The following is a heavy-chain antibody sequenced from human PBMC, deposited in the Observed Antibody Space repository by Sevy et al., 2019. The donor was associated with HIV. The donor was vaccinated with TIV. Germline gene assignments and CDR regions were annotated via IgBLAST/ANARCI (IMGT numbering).Heavy chain of an antibody. CDR3: ARGSTCGGDCYDAFDI. D-gene: IGHD2-21*02. J-gene: IGHJ3*02. V-gene: IGHV1-18*01. Sequence: ASVKVSCKASGYTFTSYGISWVRQAPGQGLEWMGWISAYNGNANYAQKLQGRVTMTTDTSTSTAYMELRSLRSDDTAVYYCARGSTCGGDCYDAFDIWGQGTMVTVSS. CDR2: ISAYNGNA. CDR1: GYTFTSYG.